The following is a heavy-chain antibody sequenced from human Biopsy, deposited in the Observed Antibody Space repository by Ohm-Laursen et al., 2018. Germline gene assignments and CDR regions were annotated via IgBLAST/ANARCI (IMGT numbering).Heavy chain of an antibody. J-gene: IGHJ6*02. CDR1: GYSVTNDYY. Sequence: SETLSLTCAVSGYSVTNDYYWGWIRQPPGKGLEWIGHIYYDGTTYYNPSLKNRLAMSVYTSKNQFYLRLTSVTAADTAVYYCARVAGGYAYYYGMDVWGQGTTVIVSS. CDR2: IYYDGTT. V-gene: IGHV4-38-2*01. D-gene: IGHD5-12*01. CDR3: ARVAGGYAYYYGMDV.